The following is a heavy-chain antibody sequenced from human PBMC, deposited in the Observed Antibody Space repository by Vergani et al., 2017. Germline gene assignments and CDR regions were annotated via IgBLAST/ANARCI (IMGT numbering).Heavy chain of an antibody. J-gene: IGHJ4*02. Sequence: QVQLVESGGGVVQPGRSLRLSCAASGFTFSSYGMHWVRQAPGKGLEWVAVIWYDGSNKYYADSVKGRFTISRDNSKNTLYLQMNSLRAEDTAVYYCAKGGGISIGVGFDYWGQGTLVTVSS. CDR1: GFTFSSYG. CDR3: AKGGGISIGVGFDY. D-gene: IGHD1-26*01. CDR2: IWYDGSNK. V-gene: IGHV3-33*06.